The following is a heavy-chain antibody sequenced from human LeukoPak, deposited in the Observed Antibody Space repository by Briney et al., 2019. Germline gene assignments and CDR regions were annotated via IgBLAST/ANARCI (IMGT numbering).Heavy chain of an antibody. CDR3: ARDLLGYSFGYGRYFFDY. V-gene: IGHV1-3*01. CDR2: INGGNGNT. CDR1: GYTFTSYA. D-gene: IGHD5-18*01. J-gene: IGHJ4*02. Sequence: GASVKVSCKATGYTFTSYAIRWVRQAPGQSLEWMGWINGGNGNTRYSQNFQDRITITRDTSATTAYMELSSLRSEDTAVYYCARDLLGYSFGYGRYFFDYWGQGTLVTVSS.